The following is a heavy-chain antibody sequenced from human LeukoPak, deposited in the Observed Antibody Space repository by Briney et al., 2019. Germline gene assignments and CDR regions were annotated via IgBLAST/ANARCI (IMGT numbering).Heavy chain of an antibody. V-gene: IGHV4-34*01. J-gene: IGHJ4*02. CDR2: INHSGST. CDR3: ARGKPYSSSPHST. Sequence: SETLSLTCAVYGGSFSGYYWSWIRQPPGKGLEWIGEINHSGSTNYNPSLKSRVTISVDTSKNQFSLKLSSVTAADTAVYYCARGKPYSSSPHSTWGQGTLVTVSS. CDR1: GGSFSGYY. D-gene: IGHD6-13*01.